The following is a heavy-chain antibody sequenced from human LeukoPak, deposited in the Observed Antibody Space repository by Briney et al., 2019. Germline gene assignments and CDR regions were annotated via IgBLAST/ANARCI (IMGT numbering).Heavy chain of an antibody. CDR2: INPSAGIT. D-gene: IGHD6-19*01. Sequence: ASVKVSCKASGYTFTNYGISWVRQAPGQGLEWMGIINPSAGITTYAQKFQGRVTMTSDTSTSTIYMDLSSLKFEDTAVYYCARDSEAVAGLDWWGQGTLVTVSS. CDR1: GYTFTNYG. CDR3: ARDSEAVAGLDW. J-gene: IGHJ4*02. V-gene: IGHV1-46*01.